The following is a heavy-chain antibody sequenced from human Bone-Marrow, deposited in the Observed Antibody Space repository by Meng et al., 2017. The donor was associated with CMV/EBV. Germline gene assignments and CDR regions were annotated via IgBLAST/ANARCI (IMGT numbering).Heavy chain of an antibody. D-gene: IGHD3-16*01. Sequence: TCAVYGGSFINYYWSWIRQPPGKGLEWFGEIDHSGSTSYNPSLKSRVTISVDTSKNQFSLRLSSVTAADTAVYYCARWGMNTAYFDFWGQGTLVTVSS. V-gene: IGHV4-34*01. CDR1: GGSFINYY. CDR3: ARWGMNTAYFDF. J-gene: IGHJ4*02. CDR2: IDHSGST.